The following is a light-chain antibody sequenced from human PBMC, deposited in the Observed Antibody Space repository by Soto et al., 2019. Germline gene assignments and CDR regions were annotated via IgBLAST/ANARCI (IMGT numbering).Light chain of an antibody. J-gene: IGKJ5*01. CDR3: QQSYTTPIT. V-gene: IGKV1-39*01. Sequence: DLQMTQSPSSLSASVGDRVTITCRASQTISYYLNWYQHKPGKAPKLLIFGASSLQSGVPSRFSGSGSETDFTLTISSRQPEDFATYYCQQSYTTPITLGQGTRLEIK. CDR2: GAS. CDR1: QTISYY.